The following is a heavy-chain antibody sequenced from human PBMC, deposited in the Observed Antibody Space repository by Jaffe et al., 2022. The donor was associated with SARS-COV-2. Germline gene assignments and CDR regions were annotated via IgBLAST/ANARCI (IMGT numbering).Heavy chain of an antibody. V-gene: IGHV4-61*02. CDR1: GGSISSGSYY. D-gene: IGHD3-10*01. Sequence: QVQLQESGPGLVKPSQTLSLTCTVSGGSISSGSYYWSWIRQPAGKGLEWIGRIYTSGSTNYNPSLKSRVTISVDTSKNQFSLKLSSVTAADTAVYYCARVWGSGRPGEYYYYGMDVWGQGTTVTVSS. CDR3: ARVWGSGRPGEYYYYGMDV. J-gene: IGHJ6*02. CDR2: IYTSGST.